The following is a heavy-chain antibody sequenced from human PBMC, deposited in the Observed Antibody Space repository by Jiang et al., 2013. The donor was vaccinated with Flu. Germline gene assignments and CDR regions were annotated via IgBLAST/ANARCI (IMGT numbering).Heavy chain of an antibody. Sequence: INSDGSSISYADSVKGRFTISRDNAKNTLFLQMNSLRAEDTAVYYCARDTDDYTYYSMDVWGRGTTVTVSS. CDR2: INSDGSSI. J-gene: IGHJ6*04. CDR3: ARDTDDYTYYSMDV. D-gene: IGHD4-17*01. V-gene: IGHV3-74*01.